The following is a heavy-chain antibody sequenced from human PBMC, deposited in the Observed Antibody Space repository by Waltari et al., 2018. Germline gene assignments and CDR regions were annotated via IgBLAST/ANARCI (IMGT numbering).Heavy chain of an antibody. V-gene: IGHV3-23*01. CDR1: EFTFSSYA. Sequence: EVQLLVSGGGLVQPGVSLRLSCAASEFTFSSYAMTWVRQAPGKGLEWVSAISGSGGSTYYADSVKGRFTISRDNSKNTLYLQMNSLRAEDTAVYYCAMTYYDFWSGYLPFDPWGQGTLVTVSS. J-gene: IGHJ5*02. CDR3: AMTYYDFWSGYLPFDP. CDR2: ISGSGGST. D-gene: IGHD3-3*01.